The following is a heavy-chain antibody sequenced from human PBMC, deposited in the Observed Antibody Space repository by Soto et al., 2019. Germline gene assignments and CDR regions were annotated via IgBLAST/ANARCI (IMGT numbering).Heavy chain of an antibody. D-gene: IGHD1-26*01. CDR3: ARDTPAKGSYFDY. V-gene: IGHV6-1*01. CDR2: TYYKSKWYN. J-gene: IGHJ4*02. Sequence: SQNLSLTCAISGDIVSSNSVAWNWIRQSPSRGLEWLGRTYYKSKWYNDYAVSVKSRITINPDTSKNQFSLQLNSVTPEDTAVYYCARDTPAKGSYFDYWGKGTLVINSS. CDR1: GDIVSSNSVA.